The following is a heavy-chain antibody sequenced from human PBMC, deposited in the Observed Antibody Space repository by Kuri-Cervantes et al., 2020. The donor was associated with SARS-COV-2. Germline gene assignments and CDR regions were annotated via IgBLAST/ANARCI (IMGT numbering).Heavy chain of an antibody. CDR3: ASADSSSWPYWDYYYYGMDV. V-gene: IGHV4-59*12. CDR1: GGSISSYY. Sequence: SEPLSLTCTVSGGSISSYYWSWIRQPPGKGLEWIGSIYYSGSTYYNPSLKSRVTISVDTSKNQFSLKLSSVTAADTAVYYCASADSSSWPYWDYYYYGMDVWGQGTTVTVSS. J-gene: IGHJ6*02. CDR2: IYYSGST. D-gene: IGHD6-13*01.